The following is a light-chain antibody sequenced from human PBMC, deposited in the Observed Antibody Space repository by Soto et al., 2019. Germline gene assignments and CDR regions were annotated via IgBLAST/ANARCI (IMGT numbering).Light chain of an antibody. CDR3: MQGTHWPRT. V-gene: IGKV2-30*01. CDR2: KVS. J-gene: IGKJ1*01. CDR1: QSLLYSNGNTY. Sequence: DVVMTQSPLSLPVTLGQPASISCRSSQSLLYSNGNTYLNWFQQRPGQSPRRLFYKVSIRDSGVPDRFSGSGSGTDFTLKISRVEADDVGVYYCMQGTHWPRTFGQGTKVEIK.